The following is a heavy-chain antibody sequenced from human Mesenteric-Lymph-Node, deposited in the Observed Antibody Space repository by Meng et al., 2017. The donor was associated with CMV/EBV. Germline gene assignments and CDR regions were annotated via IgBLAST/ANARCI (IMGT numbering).Heavy chain of an antibody. V-gene: IGHV3-49*04. CDR2: IRSKAYGGTT. J-gene: IGHJ4*02. D-gene: IGHD2-2*03. CDR1: GFTFGDYA. Sequence: GGSLRLSCTASGFTFGDYAMSWVRQAPGKGLEWVGFIRSKAYGGTTEYAASVKARFTISRDDSKSIAYLQMNSLRAEDTAVYYCAKDSGYCSGTSCYYDYWGQGTLVTVSS. CDR3: AKDSGYCSGTSCYYDY.